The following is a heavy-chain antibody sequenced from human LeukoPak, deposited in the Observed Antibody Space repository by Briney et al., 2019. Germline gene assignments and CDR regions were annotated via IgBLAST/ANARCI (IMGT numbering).Heavy chain of an antibody. V-gene: IGHV3-21*01. CDR1: GFTVSSNY. CDR2: ISSSSSYI. CDR3: ARVRGIVDRRDAFDI. J-gene: IGHJ3*02. Sequence: GGSLRLSCAASGFTVSSNYMSWVRQAPGKGLEWVSSISSSSSYIYYADSVKGRFTISRDNAKNSLYLQMNSLRAEDTAVYYCARVRGIVDRRDAFDIWGQGTMVTVSS. D-gene: IGHD3-22*01.